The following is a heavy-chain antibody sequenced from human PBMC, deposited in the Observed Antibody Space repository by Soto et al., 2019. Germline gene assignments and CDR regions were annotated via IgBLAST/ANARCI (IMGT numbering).Heavy chain of an antibody. CDR3: ARSPRYSSSWYDY. CDR1: GGSISRYY. J-gene: IGHJ4*02. Sequence: SETLSLTCTVSGGSISRYYWSWIRQPPGKGLEWIGYIYYSGSTNYNPSLKSRVTISVDTSKNQFSLKLSSVTAADTAVYYCARSPRYSSSWYDYWGQGILVTVSS. CDR2: IYYSGST. V-gene: IGHV4-59*01. D-gene: IGHD6-13*01.